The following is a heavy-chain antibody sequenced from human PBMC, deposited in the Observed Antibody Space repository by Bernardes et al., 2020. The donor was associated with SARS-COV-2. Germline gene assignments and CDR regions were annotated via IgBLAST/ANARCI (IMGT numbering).Heavy chain of an antibody. Sequence: GGSLRLSREVSGFSINTNYMSWVRQAPGKGLEWVSVIYSGGDTYYADSVKGRFTISKDKSKNTVFLQMNSLRREDTAVYYCARGRVQLPYWGQGTLVTASS. CDR2: IYSGGDT. J-gene: IGHJ4*02. V-gene: IGHV3-53*01. D-gene: IGHD2-2*01. CDR3: ARGRVQLPY. CDR1: GFSINTNY.